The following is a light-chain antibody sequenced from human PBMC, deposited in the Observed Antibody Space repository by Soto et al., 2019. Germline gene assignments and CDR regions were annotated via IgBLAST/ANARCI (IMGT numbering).Light chain of an antibody. CDR2: GAS. V-gene: IGKV1-33*01. CDR1: QDIKKN. J-gene: IGKJ4*01. CDR3: QQYDNFSGLT. Sequence: DIQMTQSPSSLSASVGDRVTITCQASQDIKKNLNRYQQKTGKPPKLLIYGASKLETGVPSRFSGSGSVTDFPFVISNILPVDIATYYRQQYDNFSGLTFGGGTKVEIK.